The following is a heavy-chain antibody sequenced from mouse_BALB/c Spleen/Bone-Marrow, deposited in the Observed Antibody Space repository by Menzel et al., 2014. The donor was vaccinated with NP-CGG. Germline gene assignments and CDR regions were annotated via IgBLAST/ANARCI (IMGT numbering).Heavy chain of an antibody. CDR1: GFAFSSCD. V-gene: IGHV5-9*02. CDR3: ARVWDWFAY. CDR2: ITSGGGNT. D-gene: IGHD4-1*01. Sequence: DVQLVESGGGLVKPGGSLKLSCTASGFAFSSCDMSWVRQTPEKRLEWVATITSGGGNTYYPDSVRGRFTISRDSARNTLYLLMSSLRSEDTALYYCARVWDWFAYWGQGTLVTVSA. J-gene: IGHJ3*01.